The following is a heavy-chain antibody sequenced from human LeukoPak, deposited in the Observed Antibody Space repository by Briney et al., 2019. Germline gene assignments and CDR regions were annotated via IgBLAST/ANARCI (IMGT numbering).Heavy chain of an antibody. Sequence: GESLKISCKGSGYSFTSYWIGWVRQMPGKGLXXXGIIYPGDSDTRYSPSFQGQVTISADKSISTAYLQWSSLKASDTAMYYCATIAAATADFDYWGQGTLVTVSS. CDR2: IYPGDSDT. CDR1: GYSFTSYW. V-gene: IGHV5-51*01. CDR3: ATIAAATADFDY. D-gene: IGHD6-13*01. J-gene: IGHJ4*02.